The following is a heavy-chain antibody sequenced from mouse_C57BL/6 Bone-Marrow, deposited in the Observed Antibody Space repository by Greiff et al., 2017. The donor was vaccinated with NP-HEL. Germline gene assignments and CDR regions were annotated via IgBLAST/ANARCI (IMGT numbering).Heavy chain of an antibody. Sequence: QVQLQQSGAELARPGASVKLSCKASGYTFTSYGISWVKQRTGQGLEWIGWFYPGSGSIKYNEKFKDKATLTADKSSSTVYMELSRLTSEDSAVYFCARHEERGLANWVLFAYWGQGTLVTVSA. V-gene: IGHV1-62-2*01. D-gene: IGHD4-1*01. CDR3: ARHEERGLANWVLFAY. J-gene: IGHJ3*01. CDR1: GYTFTSYG. CDR2: FYPGSGSI.